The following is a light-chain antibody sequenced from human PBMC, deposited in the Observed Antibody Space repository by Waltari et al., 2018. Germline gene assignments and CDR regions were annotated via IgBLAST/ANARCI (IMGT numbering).Light chain of an antibody. CDR3: QQYNSYSLLT. J-gene: IGKJ4*01. CDR1: PSISKW. V-gene: IGKV1-5*03. CDR2: EAS. Sequence: DIRMTQSPSTLSASAGDRVIISCRASPSISKWLAWYQQKPGKAPKLLIYEASTLQSGVPSRFSGTGSGTDFTLTISSLQPDDFATYYCQQYNSYSLLTFGGGTKVEIK.